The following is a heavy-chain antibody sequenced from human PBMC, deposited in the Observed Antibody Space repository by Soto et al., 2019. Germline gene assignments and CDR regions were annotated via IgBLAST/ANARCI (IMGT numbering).Heavy chain of an antibody. CDR2: IYWDDDK. CDR1: GFSLSTTGVG. CDR3: THVDAAMVDPTSPHPYYNAFDV. V-gene: IGHV2-5*02. J-gene: IGHJ6*02. D-gene: IGHD5-18*01. Sequence: QITLKESGPALVKATQTLTLTCTVSGFSLSTTGVGVAWIRQAPRKALEWLALIYWDDDKRYSPSLESRLTIAKDTYQNQVVLTLTNMDPMDTATYYCTHVDAAMVDPTSPHPYYNAFDVWGQGATVTVSS.